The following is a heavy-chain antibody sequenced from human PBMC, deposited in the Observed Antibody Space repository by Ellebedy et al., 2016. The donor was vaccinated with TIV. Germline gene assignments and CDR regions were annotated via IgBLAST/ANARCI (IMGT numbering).Heavy chain of an antibody. CDR2: INSDGSST. D-gene: IGHD3-10*01. CDR3: ARDSSFGEGYYYMDV. CDR1: GFTFSTYW. V-gene: IGHV3-74*01. J-gene: IGHJ6*03. Sequence: PGGSLRLSCAASGFTFSTYWMHWVRQAPGKGLVWVSRINSDGSSTSYADYVKGRFTISRDNAKNTLYLQMTSLRAEDTAVYYCARDSSFGEGYYYMDVWGKGTTVTVSS.